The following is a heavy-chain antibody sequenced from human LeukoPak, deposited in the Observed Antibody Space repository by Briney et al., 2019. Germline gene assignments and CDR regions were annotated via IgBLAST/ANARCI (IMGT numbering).Heavy chain of an antibody. CDR1: GYTFTSYG. Sequence: ASVNVSCKASGYTFTSYGISWVRQAPGQGLEWMGWISAYNGNTNYAQKLQGRVTMTTDTSTSTAYMELRSLRSDDTAVYYCASGDSYGSLFDYWGQGTLVTVSS. J-gene: IGHJ4*02. V-gene: IGHV1-18*01. CDR3: ASGDSYGSLFDY. D-gene: IGHD5-18*01. CDR2: ISAYNGNT.